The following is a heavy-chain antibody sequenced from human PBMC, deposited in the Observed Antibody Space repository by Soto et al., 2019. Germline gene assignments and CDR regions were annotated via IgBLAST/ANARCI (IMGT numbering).Heavy chain of an antibody. CDR1: GFTFGDYA. D-gene: IGHD5-18*01. Sequence: SLRLSGTASGFTFGDYAMSWFRQAPGKGLEWVGFIRSKAYGGTTEYAASVKGRFTISRDDSKSIAYLQMNSLKTEDTAVYYCTRVTTRGYSYGPDYWGQGTLVTVSS. CDR3: TRVTTRGYSYGPDY. V-gene: IGHV3-49*03. CDR2: IRSKAYGGTT. J-gene: IGHJ4*02.